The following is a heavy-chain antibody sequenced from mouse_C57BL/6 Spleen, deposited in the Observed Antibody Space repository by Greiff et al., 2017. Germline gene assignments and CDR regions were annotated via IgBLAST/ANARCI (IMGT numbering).Heavy chain of an antibody. Sequence: QVQLQQPGAELMKPGASVKISCKATGYTFTGYWIAWVKQRPGHGLEWIGELFPASGSTNYNEKFKGKATFTLATSSNTAYMHLSSPTADDSAVYYCARSGFFYAMDYWGQGTSVTVSS. CDR1: GYTFTGYW. CDR3: ARSGFFYAMDY. CDR2: LFPASGST. V-gene: IGHV1-9*01. J-gene: IGHJ4*01. D-gene: IGHD3-1*01.